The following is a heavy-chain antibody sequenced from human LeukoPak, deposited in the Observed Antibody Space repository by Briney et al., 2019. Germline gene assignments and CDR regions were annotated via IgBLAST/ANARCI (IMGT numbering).Heavy chain of an antibody. CDR3: AKRVYCTSGTCQYYFYYGMDV. Sequence: GGSLRLSCAASGFTFSSYAMSWVRQAPGRGLEWVSYISGSGGSTYCADSVRGRFTISRDSSENTLYLQMDSLRVEDTAVYYCAKRVYCTSGTCQYYFYYGMDVWGQGTTVTASS. CDR1: GFTFSSYA. D-gene: IGHD2-15*01. V-gene: IGHV3-23*01. J-gene: IGHJ6*02. CDR2: ISGSGGST.